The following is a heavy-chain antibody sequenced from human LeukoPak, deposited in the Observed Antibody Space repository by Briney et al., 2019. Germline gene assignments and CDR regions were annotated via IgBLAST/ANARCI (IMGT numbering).Heavy chain of an antibody. CDR2: ISSSGSTI. D-gene: IGHD3-9*01. CDR1: GFTFSDYY. V-gene: IGHV3-11*04. CDR3: ARGRGYFDWLLYYFDY. J-gene: IGHJ4*02. Sequence: GGSLRLSCAASGFTFSDYYMSWIRQAPGKGLEWVSYISSSGSTIYYADSVEGRFTISRDNAKNSLYLQMNSLRAEDTAVYYYARGRGYFDWLLYYFDYWGQGTLVTVSS.